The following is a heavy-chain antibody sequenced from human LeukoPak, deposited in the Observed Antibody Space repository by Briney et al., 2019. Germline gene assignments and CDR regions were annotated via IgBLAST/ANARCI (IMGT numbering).Heavy chain of an antibody. CDR3: ARGPYVSGGYPTAFEY. CDR2: IIPIFGTA. CDR1: GGSFSSYA. J-gene: IGHJ4*02. D-gene: IGHD3-22*01. Sequence: ASVKVSCKASGGSFSSYASSWVRQAPGQGLEWMARIIPIFGTANYAQKFQGRVTITTGEYTSSAYIELNSLRPEDTAVYYCARGPYVSGGYPTAFEYWGQGTLVTVSS. V-gene: IGHV1-69*05.